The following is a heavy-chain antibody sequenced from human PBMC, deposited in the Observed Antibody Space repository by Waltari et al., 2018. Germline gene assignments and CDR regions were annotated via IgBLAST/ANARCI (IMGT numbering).Heavy chain of an antibody. V-gene: IGHV4-34*01. CDR1: GGSFSGYY. Sequence: QVQLQQWGAGLLKPSETLSLTCAVYGGSFSGYYWGCIRQPPGKGLEWIGEINHSGSTNYNPSLKSRVTISVDTSKNQFSLKLSSVTAADTAVYYCARGTNSRSGWFYDYWGQGTLVTVSS. J-gene: IGHJ4*02. CDR3: ARGTNSRSGWFYDY. D-gene: IGHD6-19*01. CDR2: INHSGST.